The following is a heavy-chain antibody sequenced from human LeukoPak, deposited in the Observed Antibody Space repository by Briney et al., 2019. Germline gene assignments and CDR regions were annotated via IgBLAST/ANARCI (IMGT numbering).Heavy chain of an antibody. V-gene: IGHV3-48*03. J-gene: IGHJ3*02. D-gene: IGHD2-2*01. Sequence: GGSLRLSCAASGFTFSNYEMNWLRQAPGKGLEWVSYINSGGSIIYYTDSVKGRFTISRDDAKNSLYLQMNSLRAEDTALYYCAKDVPPRYCSSTSCYGRDRGAFDIWGQGTMVTVSS. CDR2: INSGGSII. CDR1: GFTFSNYE. CDR3: AKDVPPRYCSSTSCYGRDRGAFDI.